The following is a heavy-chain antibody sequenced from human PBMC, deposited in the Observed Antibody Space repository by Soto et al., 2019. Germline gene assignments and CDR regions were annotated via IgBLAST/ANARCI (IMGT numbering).Heavy chain of an antibody. Sequence: QVQLVQSGAEVKKPGASVKVSCKTSGYTFTNHGINWVRQAPGQGLEWMGWINPYNANVNYAQKLQGRVTMTTDTSTSTAYMDLRSLTSDDTAVDYCARDRVAGIWGDAVDIWGQGTMVTVSS. V-gene: IGHV1-18*04. J-gene: IGHJ3*02. D-gene: IGHD3-16*01. CDR2: INPYNANV. CDR1: GYTFTNHG. CDR3: ARDRVAGIWGDAVDI.